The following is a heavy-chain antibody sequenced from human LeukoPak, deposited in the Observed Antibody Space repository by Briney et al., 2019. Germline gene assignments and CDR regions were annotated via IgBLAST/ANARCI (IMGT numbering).Heavy chain of an antibody. V-gene: IGHV4-4*07. Sequence: SETLSLTCTVPGGSISSYYWSWIRQPAGKGLEWIGRIYTSGSTNYNPSLKSRVTMSVDTSKNQFSLKLSSVTAADTAVYYCARDSGYCSGGSCYSHSNWFDPWGQGTLVTVSS. CDR2: IYTSGST. CDR1: GGSISSYY. D-gene: IGHD2-15*01. J-gene: IGHJ5*02. CDR3: ARDSGYCSGGSCYSHSNWFDP.